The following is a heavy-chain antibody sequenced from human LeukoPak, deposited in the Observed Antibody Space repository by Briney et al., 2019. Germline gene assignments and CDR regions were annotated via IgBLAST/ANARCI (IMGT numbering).Heavy chain of an antibody. CDR1: GGSISSSSYY. Sequence: SETLSLTCTVSGGSISSSSYYWGWIRQPPGKGLEWIGSIYYSGSTYYNPSLKSRVTISVDTSKNQFSLKLSSVTAADTAVYYCASLYCSGGSCSWNYYYYGIDVWGQGTTVTVSS. CDR2: IYYSGST. D-gene: IGHD2-15*01. V-gene: IGHV4-39*01. CDR3: ASLYCSGGSCSWNYYYYGIDV. J-gene: IGHJ6*02.